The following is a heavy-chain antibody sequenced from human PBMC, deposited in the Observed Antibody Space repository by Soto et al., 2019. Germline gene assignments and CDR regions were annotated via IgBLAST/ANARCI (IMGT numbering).Heavy chain of an antibody. CDR2: IDPDDSYT. J-gene: IGHJ4*02. Sequence: PGESLKISCKGSGYSFTNYWINWVRQMPGKGLEWMGRIDPDDSYTNYSPSFQGHVTISVDKSISTAYLQWSSLQASDTAIYYFGTPPPPTYCSGSTCSGYWGQGTLVTVSS. CDR1: GYSFTNYW. D-gene: IGHD2-15*01. CDR3: GTPPPPTYCSGSTCSGY. V-gene: IGHV5-10-1*01.